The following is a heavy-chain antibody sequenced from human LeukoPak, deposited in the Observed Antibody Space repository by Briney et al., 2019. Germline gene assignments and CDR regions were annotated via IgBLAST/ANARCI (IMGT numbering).Heavy chain of an antibody. CDR3: ARGPTLHDLLNRRAAFDF. J-gene: IGHJ3*01. V-gene: IGHV4-34*01. CDR1: GGSFSGYY. Sequence: SETLSLTCAVYGGSFSGYYWSWIRQSPGKGLEWLGEINHSRSRRSNPSFKSRVSMSVDTSKSQFSLELTSVTAADAAVYYCARGPTLHDLLNRRAAFDFWGQGTMVTVSS. D-gene: IGHD3-9*01. CDR2: INHSRSR.